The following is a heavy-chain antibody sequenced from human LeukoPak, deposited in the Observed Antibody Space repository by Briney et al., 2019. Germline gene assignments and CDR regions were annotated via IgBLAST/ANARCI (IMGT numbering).Heavy chain of an antibody. J-gene: IGHJ3*02. CDR2: IYPGVSDT. CDR3: ARGHCSSTSCSGDAFDI. D-gene: IGHD2-2*01. CDR1: GYTFTTYW. Sequence: GESLKISCKGSGYTFTTYWIAWVRQMPGKGLEWMGIIYPGVSDTRYSPSFQGQVTISADKSVSTAYLQWSRLKASDTAMYYCARGHCSSTSCSGDAFDIWGRGTMVTVSS. V-gene: IGHV5-51*01.